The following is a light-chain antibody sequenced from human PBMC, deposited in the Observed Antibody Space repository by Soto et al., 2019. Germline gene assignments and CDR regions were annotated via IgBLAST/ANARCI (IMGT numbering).Light chain of an antibody. CDR3: QQYGSSPRT. J-gene: IGKJ2*01. V-gene: IGKV3-20*01. CDR2: GAS. Sequence: EIVLTQSPGTLSLSPGERATLSCRASQSVTSNYLAWYQQKPGQAPRLLIYGASTRATGIPGRFSGSGSGTDFILTITRLEPEDFAVYYCQQYGSSPRTFGQGTKLEIK. CDR1: QSVTSNY.